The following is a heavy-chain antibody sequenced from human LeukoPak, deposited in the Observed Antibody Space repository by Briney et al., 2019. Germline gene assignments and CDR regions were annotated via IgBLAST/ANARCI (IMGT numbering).Heavy chain of an antibody. CDR3: AKAGSVVVVPAAIDY. CDR1: GITFSSYA. CDR2: ISGSGGST. D-gene: IGHD2-2*02. V-gene: IGHV3-23*01. J-gene: IGHJ4*02. Sequence: GGSLRLSCAASGITFSSYAMSWVRQAPGKGLEWVSAISGSGGSTYYADSVKGRFTISRDNSKNTLYLQMNSLRAEDTAVYYCAKAGSVVVVPAAIDYWGQATLVPVSS.